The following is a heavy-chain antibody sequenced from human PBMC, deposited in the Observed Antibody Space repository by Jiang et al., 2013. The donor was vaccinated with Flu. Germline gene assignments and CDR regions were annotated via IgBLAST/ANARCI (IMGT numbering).Heavy chain of an antibody. CDR3: ARGSKMIKRSGWYDVYYFDY. CDR1: GYTFTSYY. D-gene: IGHD6-19*01. V-gene: IGHV1-46*01. J-gene: IGHJ4*02. CDR2: INPSGGST. Sequence: SGYTFTSYYIHWVRQAPGQGLEWMGIINPSGGSTSYAQKFQGRVTMTRDTSTRTVYMELSSLRSEDTAVYYCARGSKMIKRSGWYDVYYFDYWGQGTLVTVSS.